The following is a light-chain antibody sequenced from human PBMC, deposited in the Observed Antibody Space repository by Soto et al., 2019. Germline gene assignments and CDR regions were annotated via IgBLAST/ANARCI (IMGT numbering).Light chain of an antibody. Sequence: EIGLSKSAGTLSLSPGERATLSCRARQSVTNRYLAWYRQKPGQAPRLLIFGASIRDTGIPDRFTDSGSGTDFTLTINRLEPEDFAVYYCQQSASSPGPFGQGTKPDIK. CDR2: GAS. V-gene: IGKV3-20*01. CDR3: QQSASSPGP. CDR1: QSVTNRY. J-gene: IGKJ1*01.